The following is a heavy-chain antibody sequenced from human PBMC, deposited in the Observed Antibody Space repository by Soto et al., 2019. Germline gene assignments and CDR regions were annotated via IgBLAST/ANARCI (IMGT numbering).Heavy chain of an antibody. CDR1: GFTFSGYA. CDR3: ARKVSGSTGRPDLWYFDL. D-gene: IGHD3-10*01. Sequence: EVQLLDSGGGLVQPGGSLRLSCAASGFTFSGYALPWVRQAPGKGLEWVSAIGGGGDATFYADSVKGRFTISRDNSKNTLYLQMNTLRAEDTAVYYCARKVSGSTGRPDLWYFDLWGRGTLVTVSS. CDR2: IGGGGDAT. V-gene: IGHV3-23*01. J-gene: IGHJ2*01.